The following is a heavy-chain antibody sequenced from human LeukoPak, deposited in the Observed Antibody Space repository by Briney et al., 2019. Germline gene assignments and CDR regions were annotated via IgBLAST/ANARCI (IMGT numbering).Heavy chain of an antibody. CDR3: ARESKKWFGELLVKRKKYNWFDP. CDR2: INPNSGGT. J-gene: IGHJ5*02. D-gene: IGHD3-10*01. CDR1: GYTFTGYY. Sequence: ASVKVSCKASGYTFTGYYMHWVRQAPGQGLEWMGWINPNSGGTNYAQKFQGRVTMTRDTSISTAYMELSRLRSDDTAVYYCARESKKWFGELLVKRKKYNWFDPWGQGTLVTVSS. V-gene: IGHV1-2*02.